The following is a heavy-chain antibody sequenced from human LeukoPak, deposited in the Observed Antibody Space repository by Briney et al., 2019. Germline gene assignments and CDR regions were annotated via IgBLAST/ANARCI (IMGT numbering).Heavy chain of an antibody. J-gene: IGHJ4*02. CDR1: GYTFTDYF. CDR3: AREEGSTSCYFDY. V-gene: IGHV1-2*02. CDR2: INPNSGGT. D-gene: IGHD2-2*01. Sequence: ASVKVSCKASGYTFTDYFIHCVRQAPGQGLEWMGWINPNSGGTNYAQKFQGRVTMTRDTSISTAYMELSRLRSDDTAVYYCAREEGSTSCYFDYWGQGTLVTVSS.